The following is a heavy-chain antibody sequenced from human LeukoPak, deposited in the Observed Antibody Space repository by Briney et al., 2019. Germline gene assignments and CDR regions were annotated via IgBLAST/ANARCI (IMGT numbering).Heavy chain of an antibody. CDR3: ARAHTLSCRGGPCPYFLDY. J-gene: IGHJ4*02. D-gene: IGHD2-15*01. V-gene: IGHV3-21*01. Sequence: GGSLRLSCAASGFTFSTYSMNWVRQAPGKGLEWVSSISSYSNYINYADSVKGRFTISRDNAKNSLYLQMNSLRAEDTAVYYCARAHTLSCRGGPCPYFLDYWGQGTLVPVSS. CDR1: GFTFSTYS. CDR2: ISSYSNYI.